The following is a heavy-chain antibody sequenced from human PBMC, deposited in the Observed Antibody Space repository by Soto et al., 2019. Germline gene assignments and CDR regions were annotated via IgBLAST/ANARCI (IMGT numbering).Heavy chain of an antibody. J-gene: IGHJ1*01. CDR3: ARSNHYDFWSGFFQH. CDR1: GFTFDDYA. Sequence: SLRLSCAASGFTFDDYAMHWVRQAPGKGLEWVSGISWNSVNIGYADSVKGRFTISRDNAKNSLYLQMNSLRAEDTALYYCARSNHYDFWSGFFQHWGQGTLVTVSS. CDR2: ISWNSVNI. D-gene: IGHD3-3*01. V-gene: IGHV3-9*01.